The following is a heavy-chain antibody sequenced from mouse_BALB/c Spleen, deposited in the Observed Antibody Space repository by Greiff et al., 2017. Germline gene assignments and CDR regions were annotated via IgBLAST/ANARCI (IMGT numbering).Heavy chain of an antibody. V-gene: IGHV5-6-4*01. CDR2: ISSGGSYT. J-gene: IGHJ3*01. Sequence: EVMLVESGGGLVKPGGSLKLSCAASGFTFSSYTMSWVRQTPEKRLEWVATISSGGSYTYYPDSVKGRFTISRDNAKNTLYLQMSSLKSEDTAMYYCTRDVITTVVGGFAYWGQGTLVTVSA. CDR3: TRDVITTVVGGFAY. D-gene: IGHD1-1*01. CDR1: GFTFSSYT.